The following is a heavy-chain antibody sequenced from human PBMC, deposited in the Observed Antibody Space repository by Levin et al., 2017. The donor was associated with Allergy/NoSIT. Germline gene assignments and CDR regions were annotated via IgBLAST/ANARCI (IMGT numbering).Heavy chain of an antibody. V-gene: IGHV3-23*01. D-gene: IGHD1-26*01. CDR2: ISNSGGST. J-gene: IGHJ2*01. CDR1: GFTFDTYA. Sequence: GGSLRLSCAASGFTFDTYAMSWVRQAPGKGLEWVSGISNSGGSTYYADSVKGRFTISRDNSKNTLYLQMNSLRAEDTAIYYCAKDRDGSSSGRYFDRWGRGTLATVSS. CDR3: AKDRDGSSSGRYFDR.